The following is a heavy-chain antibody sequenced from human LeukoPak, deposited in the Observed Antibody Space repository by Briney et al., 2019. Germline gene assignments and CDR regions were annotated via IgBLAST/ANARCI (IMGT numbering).Heavy chain of an antibody. CDR2: INHSGST. D-gene: IGHD2-2*01. Sequence: SETLSLTCAVYGGSFSGYYWCWIRQPPGKGLEWIGEINHSGSTNYNPSLKSRVTISVDTSKNQFSLKLSSVTAADTAVYYCARGRAYCSSTSCWSGWFDPWGQGTLVTVSS. CDR3: ARGRAYCSSTSCWSGWFDP. V-gene: IGHV4-34*01. J-gene: IGHJ5*02. CDR1: GGSFSGYY.